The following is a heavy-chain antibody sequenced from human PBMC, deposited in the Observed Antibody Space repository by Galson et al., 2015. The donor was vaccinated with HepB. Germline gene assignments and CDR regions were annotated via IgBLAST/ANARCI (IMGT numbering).Heavy chain of an antibody. Sequence: SVKVSCKASGYTFTSYGISWVRQAPGQGLEWMGWISTYNGNTNYAQKLQGRVTMTTDTSTSTAYMELRSLRSDDTAVYYCARGIWFGELSTHYYYYYGMDVWGQGTTVTVSS. J-gene: IGHJ6*02. D-gene: IGHD3-10*01. CDR1: GYTFTSYG. CDR2: ISTYNGNT. CDR3: ARGIWFGELSTHYYYYYGMDV. V-gene: IGHV1-18*04.